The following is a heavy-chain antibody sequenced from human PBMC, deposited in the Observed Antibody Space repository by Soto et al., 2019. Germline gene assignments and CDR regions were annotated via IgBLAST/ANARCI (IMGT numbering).Heavy chain of an antibody. CDR3: VGPGWLDFDY. CDR1: GFTFSSYA. J-gene: IGHJ4*02. D-gene: IGHD5-12*01. CDR2: ISGSGGST. Sequence: GGSLRLSCAASGFTFSSYAMSWVRQAPGKGLEWVSAISGSGGSTYHADSVKGRFTISRDNSKNTLYLQMNSLRAEDTAVYYCVGPGWLDFDYWGQGTLVTVYS. V-gene: IGHV3-23*01.